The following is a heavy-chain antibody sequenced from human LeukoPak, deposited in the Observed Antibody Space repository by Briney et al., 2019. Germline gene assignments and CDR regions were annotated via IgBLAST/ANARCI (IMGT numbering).Heavy chain of an antibody. J-gene: IGHJ4*02. Sequence: PSETLSLTCTVSGGSLSNYYWSWIRQSPGKGLEWLGFIYYTGTTKYNPSLKSRVTISVDRSKNQFSLQLRSVTAADTAVYYCARRIAVVAYFDYWGQGTLVTVSS. D-gene: IGHD6-19*01. CDR1: GGSLSNYY. CDR3: ARRIAVVAYFDY. CDR2: IYYTGTT. V-gene: IGHV4-59*08.